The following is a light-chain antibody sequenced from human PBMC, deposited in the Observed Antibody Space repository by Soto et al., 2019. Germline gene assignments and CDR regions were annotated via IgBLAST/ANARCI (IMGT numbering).Light chain of an antibody. J-gene: IGLJ1*01. Sequence: QSVLTQPASVSGSPGQSITISCTGTSSDVGGYNYVSWCQQHPGKAPKLMIYEVSNRPSGVSNRFSGSKSGNTASLTISGLQAEDEADYYCSSYTSSSPRVFGTGTKVTVL. CDR3: SSYTSSSPRV. V-gene: IGLV2-14*01. CDR1: SSDVGGYNY. CDR2: EVS.